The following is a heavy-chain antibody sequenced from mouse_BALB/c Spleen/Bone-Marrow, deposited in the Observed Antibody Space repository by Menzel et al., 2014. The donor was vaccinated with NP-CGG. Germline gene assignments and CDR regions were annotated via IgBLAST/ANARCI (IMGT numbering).Heavy chain of an antibody. Sequence: QVQLKHSGPQLVRPGASVKISCKASGYSFTSYWMHWVKQRPGQGLEWIGMIDPSDSETRLNQKFKDKATLTVDKSSSTAYMQLSSPTSEDSAVYYCARVGLRLPYYFDYWGQGTTLTVSS. CDR1: GYSFTSYW. V-gene: IGHV1S126*01. CDR2: IDPSDSET. CDR3: ARVGLRLPYYFDY. J-gene: IGHJ2*01. D-gene: IGHD1-2*01.